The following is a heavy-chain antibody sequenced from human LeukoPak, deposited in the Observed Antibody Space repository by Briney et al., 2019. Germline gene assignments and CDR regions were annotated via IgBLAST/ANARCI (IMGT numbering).Heavy chain of an antibody. CDR2: MNPNSGNT. V-gene: IGHV1-8*01. D-gene: IGHD3-22*01. CDR3: ARGRYDSSGYYSALSGVLGYYYYYGMDV. Sequence: ASVKVSCKASGYTFTSYDINWVRQATGQGLEWMGWMNPNSGNTGYAQKFQGRVTMTRNTSISTAYTELSSLRSEDTAVYYCARGRYDSSGYYSALSGVLGYYYYYGMDVWGQGTTVTVSS. CDR1: GYTFTSYD. J-gene: IGHJ6*02.